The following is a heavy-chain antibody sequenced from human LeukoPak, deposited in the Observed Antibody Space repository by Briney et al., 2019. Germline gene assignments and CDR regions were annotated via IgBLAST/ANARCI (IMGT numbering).Heavy chain of an antibody. D-gene: IGHD3-22*01. V-gene: IGHV4-59*01. CDR2: MYYKWRT. Sequence: SETLSLTCTFCGGSLRSYYWSGIRQPRCREGDGMGYMYYKWRTNYNSSLKSRVTISVDTSKNQFSLKLSSVTAADTAVYYCARGFVNYDSSGYWIVNQYYFDYWGQGTLVTVSS. J-gene: IGHJ4*02. CDR1: GGSLRSYY. CDR3: ARGFVNYDSSGYWIVNQYYFDY.